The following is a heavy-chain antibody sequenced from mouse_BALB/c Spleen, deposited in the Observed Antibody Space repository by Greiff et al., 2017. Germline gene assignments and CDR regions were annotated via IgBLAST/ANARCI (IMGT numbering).Heavy chain of an antibody. CDR1: GYSITSDYA. CDR2: ISYSGST. CDR3: ARDNYVSYAMDY. D-gene: IGHD1-3*01. J-gene: IGHJ4*01. Sequence: EVQRVESGPGLVKPSQSLSLTCTVTGYSITSDYAWNWIRQFPGNKLEWMGYISYSGSTSYNPSLKSRISITRDTSKNQFFLQLNSVTTEDTATYYCARDNYVSYAMDYWGQGTSVTVSS. V-gene: IGHV3-2*02.